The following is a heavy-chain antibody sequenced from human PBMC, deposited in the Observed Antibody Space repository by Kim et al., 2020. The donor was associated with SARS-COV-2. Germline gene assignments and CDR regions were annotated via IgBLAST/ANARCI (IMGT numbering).Heavy chain of an antibody. CDR2: ISGSGGST. J-gene: IGHJ6*01. Sequence: GGSLRLSCAASGFTFSSYAMSCVRQAPGKGLEGVSAISGSGGSTYYADSGKGRFTISRDNSKNTLYLQMNSLRAEDTAVYYCANTSCSSGWYDYYCYVMAVWGQGTTVTV. CDR3: ANTSCSSGWYDYYCYVMAV. CDR1: GFTFSSYA. V-gene: IGHV3-23*01. D-gene: IGHD6-19*01.